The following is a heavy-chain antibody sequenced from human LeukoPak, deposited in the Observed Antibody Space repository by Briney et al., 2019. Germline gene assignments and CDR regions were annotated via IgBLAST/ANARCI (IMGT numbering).Heavy chain of an antibody. CDR1: GYSISSGYY. Sequence: SETLSLTCTVSGYSISSGYYWGWIRQPPGQGLEWIGSIYRSGSTYYNSSLKSRVTISVDTSKNQFSLKLSSVTAADTAVYYCARHADYYESTSYFWDYWGQGTLVTVSS. D-gene: IGHD3-22*01. V-gene: IGHV4-38-2*02. CDR3: ARHADYYESTSYFWDY. CDR2: IYRSGST. J-gene: IGHJ4*02.